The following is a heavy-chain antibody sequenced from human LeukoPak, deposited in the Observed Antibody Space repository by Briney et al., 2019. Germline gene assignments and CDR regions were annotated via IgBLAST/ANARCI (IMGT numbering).Heavy chain of an antibody. Sequence: ASVKVSCKASGYNLTNYAIHWVRQAPGQRLEWIGWINAGNGNTKYSQKVQGRVTITRDTSASTAYMELSSLRSEDTAVYYCAVISSVVRALTGESWGQGTQVTASS. CDR1: GYNLTNYA. D-gene: IGHD3-10*01. J-gene: IGHJ5*02. CDR2: INAGNGNT. CDR3: AVISSVVRALTGES. V-gene: IGHV1-3*01.